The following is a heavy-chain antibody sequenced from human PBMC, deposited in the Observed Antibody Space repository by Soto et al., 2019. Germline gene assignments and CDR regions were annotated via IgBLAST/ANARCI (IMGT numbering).Heavy chain of an antibody. CDR1: GYSFTSCW. Sequence: GESLKISCKGSGYSFTSCWIGWVRQMPGKGLEWMGIIYPGDSGTRYSPSFQGQVTISADKSISTAYLQWSSLKASDTAMYYCARLPIVVVPAANTYYYYYYGMDVWGQGTTVTVSS. J-gene: IGHJ6*02. CDR3: ARLPIVVVPAANTYYYYYYGMDV. D-gene: IGHD2-2*01. CDR2: IYPGDSGT. V-gene: IGHV5-51*01.